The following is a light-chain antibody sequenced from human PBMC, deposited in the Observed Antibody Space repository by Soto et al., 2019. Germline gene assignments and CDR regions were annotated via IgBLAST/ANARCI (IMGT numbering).Light chain of an antibody. Sequence: EIVLTQSPGTLSLSPGERATLSCRASQSVSSSYLAWYQQKPGQAPRLLIYGASIRATGIPDRFSGSGAGTDFTLTISSLEPEDFSVYYCQQYGSSPRFTFGPGTKVDIK. CDR3: QQYGSSPRFT. V-gene: IGKV3-20*01. J-gene: IGKJ3*01. CDR1: QSVSSSY. CDR2: GAS.